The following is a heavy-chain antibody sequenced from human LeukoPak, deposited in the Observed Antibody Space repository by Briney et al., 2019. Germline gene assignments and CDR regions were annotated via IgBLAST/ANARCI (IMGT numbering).Heavy chain of an antibody. D-gene: IGHD6-6*01. CDR2: INPNSGGT. Sequence: ASVKVSCKASGYTFTDYYMHWVRQAPGQGLEWMGWINPNSGGTNYAQKFQGRVTMTRDTSISTVYMEMSRLRSDDTAAYYCARESVPAVAARRGLNYWGQEPWSPSPQ. V-gene: IGHV1-2*02. CDR3: ARESVPAVAARRGLNY. CDR1: GYTFTDYY. J-gene: IGHJ4*01.